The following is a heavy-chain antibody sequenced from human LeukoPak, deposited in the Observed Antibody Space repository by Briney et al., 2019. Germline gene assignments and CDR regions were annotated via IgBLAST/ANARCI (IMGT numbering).Heavy chain of an antibody. J-gene: IGHJ4*02. CDR3: ARDGGDYDILTGSKRSFDY. D-gene: IGHD3-9*01. CDR2: IKQDGSEK. Sequence: GGSLRLSCAASGFTFSSYWMSWVRQAPGKGLEWVANIKQDGSEKYYVDSVKGRFTISRDNAKNSLYLQMNSQRAEDTAVYYCARDGGDYDILTGSKRSFDYWGQGTLVTVSS. V-gene: IGHV3-7*01. CDR1: GFTFSSYW.